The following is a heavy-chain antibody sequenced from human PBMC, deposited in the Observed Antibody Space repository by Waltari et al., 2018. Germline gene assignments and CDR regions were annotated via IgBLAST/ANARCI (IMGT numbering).Heavy chain of an antibody. Sequence: EVHLVESGGGLVQPGGSLRLSCAASGFTFSNFWMNWVRQAPGKGLELVAKRNEDGRLKDYVDSVKGRFTISRDNARNSLYLEITSLRAEDTAVYYCARDVPYLGRGAYDFWGQGTMVTVSS. CDR3: ARDVPYLGRGAYDF. CDR2: RNEDGRLK. J-gene: IGHJ3*01. V-gene: IGHV3-7*01. CDR1: GFTFSNFW. D-gene: IGHD2-21*01.